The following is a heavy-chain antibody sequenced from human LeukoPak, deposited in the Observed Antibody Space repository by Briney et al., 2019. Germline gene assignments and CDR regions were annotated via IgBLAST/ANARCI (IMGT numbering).Heavy chain of an antibody. Sequence: SETLSLTCAVYGGSFSGYYWSWIRQPPGKGLEWIGYIYYSGSTNYNPSLKSRVTISVDTSKNQFSLKLSSVTAADTAVYYCARGGNSDYDFWSGDYSYFDYWGQGTLVTVSS. V-gene: IGHV4-59*01. CDR2: IYYSGST. D-gene: IGHD3-3*01. J-gene: IGHJ4*02. CDR3: ARGGNSDYDFWSGDYSYFDY. CDR1: GGSFSGYY.